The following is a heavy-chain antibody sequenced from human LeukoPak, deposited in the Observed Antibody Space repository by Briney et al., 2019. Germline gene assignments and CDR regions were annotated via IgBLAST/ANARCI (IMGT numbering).Heavy chain of an antibody. CDR3: AKDTGRPTDAITMEDNAFDI. CDR2: ISGSSGII. CDR1: GFTFDDHG. V-gene: IGHV3-9*01. Sequence: PGGPLRLSCAASGFTFDDHGMHWVRQAPGKGLEWVSGISGSSGIIGYADSVKGRFTISRDNAKNSLYLQMDSLRAEDTALYYCAKDTGRPTDAITMEDNAFDIWGQGTMVTVSS. J-gene: IGHJ3*02. D-gene: IGHD3-3*01.